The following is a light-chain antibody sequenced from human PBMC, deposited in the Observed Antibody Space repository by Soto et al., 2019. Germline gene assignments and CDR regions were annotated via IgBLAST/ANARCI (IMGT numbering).Light chain of an antibody. CDR2: DAS. CDR1: QSVSRI. Sequence: EIVLTQSPATLSLSPGERATLSCRASQSVSRILAWYQQKPGQAPRLLIYDASNRATGIPARFSGSGSATDFTLTISSLEPEDFALYYCQQRSYWPLTFGQGTRVEIK. J-gene: IGKJ1*01. CDR3: QQRSYWPLT. V-gene: IGKV3-11*01.